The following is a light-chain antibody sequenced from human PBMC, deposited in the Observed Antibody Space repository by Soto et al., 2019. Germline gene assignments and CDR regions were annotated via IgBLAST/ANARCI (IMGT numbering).Light chain of an antibody. CDR3: MQALQTPAT. CDR2: LGS. CDR1: QSLLHSNGYNY. Sequence: DIVMTQSPLSLPVTPGEPASISCRSSQSLLHSNGYNYLDWYLEKPAQSPQLLIYLGSNRAPGVPERFSGSGAGTNYTLKISRVEAEDVGVYYCMQALQTPATFGGETKVQIK. J-gene: IGKJ4*01. V-gene: IGKV2-28*01.